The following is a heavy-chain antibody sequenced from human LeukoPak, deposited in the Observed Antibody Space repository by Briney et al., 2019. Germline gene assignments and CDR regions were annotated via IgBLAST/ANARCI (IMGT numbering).Heavy chain of an antibody. J-gene: IGHJ4*02. Sequence: ASVKVSCKASGYTFTGYYIHWVRQAPGQGLEWMGWINPHSGDTNYAQSFQGRVTMTRDTSISTVYMDLSRLRSDDTAVYYCAIDRGPQWWGSFDYWGQGTLVTVSS. CDR2: INPHSGDT. V-gene: IGHV1-2*02. CDR3: AIDRGPQWWGSFDY. D-gene: IGHD3-16*01. CDR1: GYTFTGYY.